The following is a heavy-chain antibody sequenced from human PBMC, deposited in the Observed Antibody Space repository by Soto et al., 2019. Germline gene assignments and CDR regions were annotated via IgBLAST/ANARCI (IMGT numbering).Heavy chain of an antibody. J-gene: IGHJ6*02. CDR2: INPNSSDT. CDR3: ARDARGTRGFDEMDI. Sequence: ASVKVSCKASGYIFTGYHIHWVRQAPGRGLEWMGWINPNSSDTEYAQNFQGRVTMTRDTSFNLVYMEMSGLMSDDTAVYYCARDARGTRGFDEMDIWGQGTTVTVSS. CDR1: GYIFTGYH. D-gene: IGHD3-9*01. V-gene: IGHV1-2*02.